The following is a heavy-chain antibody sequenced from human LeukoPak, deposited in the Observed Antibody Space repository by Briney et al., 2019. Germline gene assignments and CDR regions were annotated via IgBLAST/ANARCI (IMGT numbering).Heavy chain of an antibody. D-gene: IGHD3-22*01. CDR3: VREYHYDSSGYSAFDI. CDR2: INTDGSST. J-gene: IGHJ3*02. Sequence: PGGSLRLSCAAFGFTFSSFWMHWVRQTPGKGLVWVSRINTDGSSTIYADSAKGRFTISRDTAKNTLYLQMNSLRAEDTAVYYCVREYHYDSSGYSAFDIWGQGTIVTVSS. CDR1: GFTFSSFW. V-gene: IGHV3-74*01.